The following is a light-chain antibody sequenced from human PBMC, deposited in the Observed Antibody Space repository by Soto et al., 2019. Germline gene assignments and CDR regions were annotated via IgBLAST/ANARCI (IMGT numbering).Light chain of an antibody. Sequence: EIVLTQSPGTLSLSPGERATLSCRASHSVSSSYLAWYQQKPGQAPRLLIYGASSMATGIPDRFSGSGSGTDFTLTISRLEPEDFAVYYCQQYGSSRAFGQGTKVDIK. CDR1: HSVSSSY. CDR2: GAS. J-gene: IGKJ1*01. V-gene: IGKV3-20*01. CDR3: QQYGSSRA.